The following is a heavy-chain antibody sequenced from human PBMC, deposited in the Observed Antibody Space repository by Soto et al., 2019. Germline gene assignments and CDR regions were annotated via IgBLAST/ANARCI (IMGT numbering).Heavy chain of an antibody. J-gene: IGHJ4*02. D-gene: IGHD6-19*01. V-gene: IGHV2-5*02. CDR2: IYWDDDK. CDR1: GFSLSTSGVS. Sequence: QITLKESGPTLVKPTQTLTLTCTFSGFSLSTSGVSVGWIRQPPGKALEWLALIYWDDDKSYSPSLKSRLTITKDTSKNQVVLTMTNMDPVDTATYYCAHAYGSGWYGGNRGYFDYWGQGTLVTVSS. CDR3: AHAYGSGWYGGNRGYFDY.